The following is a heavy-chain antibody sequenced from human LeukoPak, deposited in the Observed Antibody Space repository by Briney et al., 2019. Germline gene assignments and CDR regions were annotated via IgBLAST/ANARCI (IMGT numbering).Heavy chain of an antibody. CDR2: INHSGST. Sequence: SETLSLTCAVYGGSFSGYYWSWIRQPPGKGLEWIGEINHSGSTNYNPSLKSRVTISVDTSKNQFSLKLSSVTAADTAVYYCARGILGYCSSTSCYTYYYYYMDVWSKGTTVTVSS. CDR3: ARGILGYCSSTSCYTYYYYYMDV. CDR1: GGSFSGYY. V-gene: IGHV4-34*01. J-gene: IGHJ6*03. D-gene: IGHD2-2*02.